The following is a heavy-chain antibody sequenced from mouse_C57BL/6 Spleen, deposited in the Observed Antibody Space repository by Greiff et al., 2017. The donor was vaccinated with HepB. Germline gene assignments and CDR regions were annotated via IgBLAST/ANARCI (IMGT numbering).Heavy chain of an antibody. J-gene: IGHJ3*01. V-gene: IGHV1-52*01. CDR2: IDPSDSET. CDR3: ARTERGPSWFAY. CDR1: GYTFTSYW. Sequence: VQLQQSGAELVRPGSSVKLSCKASGYTFTSYWMHWVKQRPIQGLEWIGNIDPSDSETHYNQKFKDKATLTVDKSSSTAYMQLSSLTSEDSAVYYCARTERGPSWFAYWGQGTLVTVSA.